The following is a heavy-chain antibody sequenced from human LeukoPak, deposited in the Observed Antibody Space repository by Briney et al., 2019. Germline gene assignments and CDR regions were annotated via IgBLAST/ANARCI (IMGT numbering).Heavy chain of an antibody. CDR3: AKERQGVVLAAPPPWRYYSGMDV. Sequence: GGSLRLSCAASGFTFSSYAMSWVRQAPGKGLEWVSGISGSGGSTYYADSVKGRFTISRDNSKNTLYLQMNSLRAEDTAVYYCAKERQGVVLAAPPPWRYYSGMDVWGQGTTVTVSS. J-gene: IGHJ6*02. CDR1: GFTFSSYA. V-gene: IGHV3-23*01. CDR2: ISGSGGST. D-gene: IGHD2-2*01.